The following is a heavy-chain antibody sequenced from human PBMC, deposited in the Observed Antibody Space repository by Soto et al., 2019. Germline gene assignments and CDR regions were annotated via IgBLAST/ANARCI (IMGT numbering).Heavy chain of an antibody. J-gene: IGHJ6*02. V-gene: IGHV3-53*04. CDR3: ARDGPYYYASRMDV. CDR1: GIPVSSNY. Sequence: EVQLVESGGGLVQPGGSLRLSCVASGIPVSSNYMTWVRQAPGKGLEWVSVLHSGGDTYYANSVKGRFTISRHDSTHTAFLQMNSLTAEVTALYCCARDGPYYYASRMDVWGQWTTVTVSS. CDR2: LHSGGDT. D-gene: IGHD3-10*01.